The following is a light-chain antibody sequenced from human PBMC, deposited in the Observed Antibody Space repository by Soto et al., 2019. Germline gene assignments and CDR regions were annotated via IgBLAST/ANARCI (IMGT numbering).Light chain of an antibody. V-gene: IGKV3-20*01. CDR1: QSVDSSF. J-gene: IGKJ1*01. Sequence: EIVLTQSPGSQSLSPGERATLSCRASQSVDSSFFAWYQKKPGQAPRLLIYGASKRATGIPDRFSGSGSGTDFTLTISRLEPEDFAVYYCQQYVRSVTFGQGTKVEIK. CDR2: GAS. CDR3: QQYVRSVT.